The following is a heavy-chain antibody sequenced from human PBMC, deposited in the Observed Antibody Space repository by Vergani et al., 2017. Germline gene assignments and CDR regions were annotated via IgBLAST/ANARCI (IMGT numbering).Heavy chain of an antibody. D-gene: IGHD2-2*01. CDR2: ISSSGSTI. J-gene: IGHJ6*02. CDR1: GASVNSYY. V-gene: IGHV3-11*04. Sequence: QVKLQESGPGLVKPSETLTLTCTVSGASVNSYYWSWVRQAPGKGLEWVSYISSSGSTIYYADSVKGRFTISRDNAKNSLYLQMNSLRAEDTAVYYCARDSPLVXPAAIFYYYYGMDVWGQGTTVTVSS. CDR3: ARDSPLVXPAAIFYYYYGMDV.